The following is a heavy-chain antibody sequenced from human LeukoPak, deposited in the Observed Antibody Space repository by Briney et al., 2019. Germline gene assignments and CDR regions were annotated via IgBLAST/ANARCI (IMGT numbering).Heavy chain of an antibody. Sequence: AAVTVSCKACGYTFTSYDIKGVRQAAGQGVEGMGWMNSNRGNTDYAQKFQGRVTMTRNTSISTAYMELSSLRSEDTAVYSCARVRRAPVRYCRSTSCLGNRGVAWFDPWGQGTLVTVSS. J-gene: IGHJ5*02. CDR2: MNSNRGNT. CDR1: GYTFTSYD. V-gene: IGHV1-8*01. D-gene: IGHD2-2*01. CDR3: ARVRRAPVRYCRSTSCLGNRGVAWFDP.